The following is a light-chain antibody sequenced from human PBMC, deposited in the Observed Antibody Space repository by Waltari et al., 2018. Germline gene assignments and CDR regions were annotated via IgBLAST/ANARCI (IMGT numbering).Light chain of an antibody. Sequence: DIQMTQSPSSLYASRGDRVTVTCRACHGISNSLACYQQKTGQVPKLLIYGASNLQSGVPSRFSVIGSGTEFTLTISSLQPEDVATYYCQKYNSAPFTFGPGT. J-gene: IGKJ3*01. CDR2: GAS. V-gene: IGKV1-27*01. CDR3: QKYNSAPFT. CDR1: HGISNS.